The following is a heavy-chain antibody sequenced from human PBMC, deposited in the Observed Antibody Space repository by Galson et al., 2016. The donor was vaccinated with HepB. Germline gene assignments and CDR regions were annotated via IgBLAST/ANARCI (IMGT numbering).Heavy chain of an antibody. Sequence: SVKVSCKASGYIFTSYGISWVRRAPGQGLEWMGWIRTYNGNTNSEEHPQGRVIMTTDTSTSTVYMELRSLRSDDTAVYYCATDVGGTGPFDYWGQGTLVTVSS. D-gene: IGHD2-15*01. J-gene: IGHJ4*02. CDR2: IRTYNGNT. V-gene: IGHV1-18*01. CDR1: GYIFTSYG. CDR3: ATDVGGTGPFDY.